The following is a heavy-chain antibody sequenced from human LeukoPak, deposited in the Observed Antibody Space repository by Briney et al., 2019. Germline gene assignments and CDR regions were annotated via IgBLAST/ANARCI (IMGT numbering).Heavy chain of an antibody. Sequence: GGSLRLSCAASGFTFSSYSMNWVRQAPGKGLEWVSSISSSSSYIYYADSVKGRFTISRDNAKNSLYLQMNSLRAEDTAVYYCARLSAFWSGYYPSTDYWGQGTLVAVSS. CDR2: ISSSSSYI. CDR1: GFTFSSYS. J-gene: IGHJ4*02. CDR3: ARLSAFWSGYYPSTDY. D-gene: IGHD3-3*01. V-gene: IGHV3-21*01.